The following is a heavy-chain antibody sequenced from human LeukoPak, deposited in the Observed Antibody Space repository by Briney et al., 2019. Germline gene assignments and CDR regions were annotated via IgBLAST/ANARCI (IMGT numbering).Heavy chain of an antibody. V-gene: IGHV1-69*06. J-gene: IGHJ4*02. D-gene: IGHD3-16*01. Sequence: ASVKVSCKASGGTFSRYAMSWVRQAPGQGLEWMGGIIPIFGTANYAQSFQGRVTITADKSTNTSYMELSSLRSEDTAVYYCAKEGGLPNYFDYWGQGTLVTVSS. CDR2: IIPIFGTA. CDR3: AKEGGLPNYFDY. CDR1: GGTFSRYA.